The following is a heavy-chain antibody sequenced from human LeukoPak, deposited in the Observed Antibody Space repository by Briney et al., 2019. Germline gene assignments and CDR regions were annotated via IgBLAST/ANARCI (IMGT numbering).Heavy chain of an antibody. Sequence: PSETLSLTCAVSGGSISSSNWWSWVRQPPGKGLEWIGEIYHSGSANYNPSLKSRVTISVDTSKNQFSLKLTSVTAADTAFYYCAREYEYCSGGICYTPFDYWGQGTLVTVSS. J-gene: IGHJ4*02. CDR2: IYHSGSA. CDR1: GGSISSSNW. D-gene: IGHD2-15*01. V-gene: IGHV4-4*02. CDR3: AREYEYCSGGICYTPFDY.